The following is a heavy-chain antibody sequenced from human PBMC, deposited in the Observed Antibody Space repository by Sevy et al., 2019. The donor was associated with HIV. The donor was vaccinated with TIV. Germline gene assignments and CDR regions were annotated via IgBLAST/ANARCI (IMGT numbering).Heavy chain of an antibody. D-gene: IGHD3-22*01. CDR2: MNPNTDNT. CDR1: GYIFTSYD. V-gene: IGHV1-8*01. CDR3: ATSGDSSGLKTYFDY. J-gene: IGHJ4*02. Sequence: ASVKVSCKASGYIFTSYDINWVRQATGQRLEWMGWMNPNTDNTGYAQKFQGRVTMTRNTSISTAYMELSSLRSEDTAVYYCATSGDSSGLKTYFDYWGQGTLVTVSS.